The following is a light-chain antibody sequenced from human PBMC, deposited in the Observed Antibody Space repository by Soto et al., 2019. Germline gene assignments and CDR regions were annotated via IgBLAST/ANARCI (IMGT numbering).Light chain of an antibody. Sequence: QSVLTQPASVSGAPGQSITIACTGTSSDVGGYNYVSWFQQHPGKAPKLMIYEVSNRPSGVYNRFSGSRSGNTAYLTISGLQAEDEADYYCSSYTDSSNYVFGTGTKVTVL. CDR1: SSDVGGYNY. V-gene: IGLV2-14*01. J-gene: IGLJ1*01. CDR2: EVS. CDR3: SSYTDSSNYV.